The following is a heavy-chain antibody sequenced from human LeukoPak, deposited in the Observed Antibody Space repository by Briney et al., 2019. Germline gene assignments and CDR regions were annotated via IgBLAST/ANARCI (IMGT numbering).Heavy chain of an antibody. CDR1: RFTFSSYS. Sequence: GGSLRLSCAASRFTFSSYSMNWVRQAPGKGLEWVSSISSSSSYIYYADSVKGRLSISRDNAKKSLYLQMNSLRAEDTAVYYCATDSSSWFIGSPWGQGTLVTVSS. V-gene: IGHV3-21*01. J-gene: IGHJ5*02. D-gene: IGHD6-13*01. CDR2: ISSSSSYI. CDR3: ATDSSSWFIGSP.